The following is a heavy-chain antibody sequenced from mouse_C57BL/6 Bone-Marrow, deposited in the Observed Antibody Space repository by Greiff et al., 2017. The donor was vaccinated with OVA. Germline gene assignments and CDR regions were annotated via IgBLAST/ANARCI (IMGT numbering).Heavy chain of an antibody. J-gene: IGHJ2*01. CDR2: IYPGSGNT. V-gene: IGHV1-76*01. D-gene: IGHD4-1*02. CDR1: GYTFTDYY. CDR3: ARQLGRLYFDY. Sequence: VQLQQSGAELVRPGASVKLSCKASGYTFTDYYINWVKQRPGQGLEWIARIYPGSGNTYYNEKFKGKATLTAEKSSSTAYMQLSSLTSEDSAVYFCARQLGRLYFDYWGQGTTLTVSS.